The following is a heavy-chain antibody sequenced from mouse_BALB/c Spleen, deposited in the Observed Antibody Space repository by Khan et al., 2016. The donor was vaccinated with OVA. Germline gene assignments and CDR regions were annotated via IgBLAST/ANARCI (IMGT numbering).Heavy chain of an antibody. CDR1: GYSITSNYA. CDR3: ARGNYYGYALDY. Sequence: QLEESGPGLVKPSQSLSLTCTVNGYSITSNYAWNWIRQFPGNKLEWMGYISYSGSTNYNPSLKSRLSITRATSKNQFFLLLHSVPTEDSATYYCARGNYYGYALDYWGQGTSVTVSS. J-gene: IGHJ4*01. D-gene: IGHD1-1*01. CDR2: ISYSGST. V-gene: IGHV3-2*02.